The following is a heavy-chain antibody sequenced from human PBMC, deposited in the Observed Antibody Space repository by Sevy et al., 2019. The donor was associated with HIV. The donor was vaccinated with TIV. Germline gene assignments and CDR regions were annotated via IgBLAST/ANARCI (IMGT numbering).Heavy chain of an antibody. CDR3: VRQRGDTVVLPDVLPDYGMDV. Sequence: GGSLRLSCEASGFDFSSHWMQWVRQAPGKGLVWVSRMNTDGSSTSYADSVKGRFTISRDNAKNTLYLQMNSLRAEDTAVYYCVRQRGDTVVLPDVLPDYGMDVWGQGTTVTVSS. D-gene: IGHD2-2*01. J-gene: IGHJ6*02. CDR2: MNTDGSST. V-gene: IGHV3-74*01. CDR1: GFDFSSHW.